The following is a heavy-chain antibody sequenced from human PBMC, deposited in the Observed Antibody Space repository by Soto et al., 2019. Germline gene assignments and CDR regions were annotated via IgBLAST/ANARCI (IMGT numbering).Heavy chain of an antibody. CDR2: IYYSGST. CDR3: ARAPGSGSYYGVDY. Sequence: SETLSLTCTVSGGSISSYYWSWIRQPPGKGLEWIGYIYYSGSTNYNPSLKSRVTISVDTSKNQFSLKLSSVTAADTAVYYCARAPGSGSYYGVDYWGQGTLVTVSS. D-gene: IGHD3-10*01. CDR1: GGSISSYY. V-gene: IGHV4-59*01. J-gene: IGHJ4*02.